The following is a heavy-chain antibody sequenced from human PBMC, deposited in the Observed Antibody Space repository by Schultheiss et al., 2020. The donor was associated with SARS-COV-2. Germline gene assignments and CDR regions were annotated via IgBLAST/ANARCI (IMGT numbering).Heavy chain of an antibody. CDR1: GGSISSGGYY. CDR2: IYYSGST. CDR3: ARDETYYDYVWGSYRRYEDY. D-gene: IGHD3-16*02. J-gene: IGHJ4*02. Sequence: SETLSLTCAVSGGSISSGGYYWSWIRQHPGKGLEWIGYIYYSGSTYYKSALKSRVTISVDTSNNQFSLKLSSVTAADTAVYYCARDETYYDYVWGSYRRYEDYWGQGTLVTVSS. V-gene: IGHV4-31*11.